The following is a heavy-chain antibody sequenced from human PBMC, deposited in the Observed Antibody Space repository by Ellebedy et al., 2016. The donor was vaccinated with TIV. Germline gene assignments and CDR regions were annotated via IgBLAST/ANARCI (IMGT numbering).Heavy chain of an antibody. CDR2: MKEDGTEI. CDR3: ARLRWQKLVPFDH. CDR1: GFSLSNYW. Sequence: GESLKISCAASGFSLSNYWMSWVRQAPGKGLEFVASMKEDGTEIFYMGSVKGRLSISRDNDKNSLFLQMSSLRVEDKAVYYCARLRWQKLVPFDHWGQGTLVTVSS. V-gene: IGHV3-7*03. J-gene: IGHJ4*02. D-gene: IGHD6-13*01.